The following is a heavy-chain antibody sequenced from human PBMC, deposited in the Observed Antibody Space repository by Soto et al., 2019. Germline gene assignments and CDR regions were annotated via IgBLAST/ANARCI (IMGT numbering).Heavy chain of an antibody. CDR2: VDPSGSYA. CDR3: ARHLAQTSGAKYGFDV. Sequence: GESVKISCKGSGYSFTVHWISWVLQMPWKGLEWMGMVDPSGSYATYSPSFQGHVTISTDKAIATAYLQWSSLEAPDTAMYYCARHLAQTSGAKYGFDVWGQGTTVTVSS. J-gene: IGHJ6*02. V-gene: IGHV5-10-1*01. CDR1: GYSFTVHW. D-gene: IGHD1-26*01.